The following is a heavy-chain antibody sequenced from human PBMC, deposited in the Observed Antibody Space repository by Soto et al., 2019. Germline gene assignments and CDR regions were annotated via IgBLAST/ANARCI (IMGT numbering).Heavy chain of an antibody. CDR1: GFTFSSYG. CDR2: ISYDGSNK. V-gene: IGHV3-30*18. Sequence: LRLSCAASGFTFSSYGMHWVRQAPGKGLEWVAVISYDGSNKYYADSVKGRFTISRDNSKNTLYLQMTSLRAEDTAGYYCAKDAGYYYGSSRYYYYYYGIDVWRQGTTVTVSS. D-gene: IGHD3-22*01. CDR3: AKDAGYYYGSSRYYYYYYGIDV. J-gene: IGHJ6*02.